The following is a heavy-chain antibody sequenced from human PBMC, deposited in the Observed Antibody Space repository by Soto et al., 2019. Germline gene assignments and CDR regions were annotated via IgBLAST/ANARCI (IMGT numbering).Heavy chain of an antibody. D-gene: IGHD1-7*01. CDR2: ISGSGGST. Sequence: GGSLRLSCAASGFTFSNYAMSWVRQAPGKGLEWVSPISGSGGSTFYADSVKGRFTISRDNSKNTLYLQMNSLRAEDTAVYYCAKLRGNSPSQSPINDYWGQGTLVTVSS. J-gene: IGHJ4*02. CDR3: AKLRGNSPSQSPINDY. CDR1: GFTFSNYA. V-gene: IGHV3-23*01.